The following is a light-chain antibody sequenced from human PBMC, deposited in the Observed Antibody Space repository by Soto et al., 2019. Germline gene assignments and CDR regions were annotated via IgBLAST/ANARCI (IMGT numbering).Light chain of an antibody. CDR3: QQYNNWPPWT. V-gene: IGKV3-15*01. J-gene: IGKJ1*01. CDR2: HAS. CDR1: QSVSDK. Sequence: EIVMTQSPATLSVSPGERATLSCRASQSVSDKLAWYQQKPGQAPRLLIYHASTRATGIPARFSGSGSGTEFTLTISSLQSEDFAVYYCQQYNNWPPWTFGQATKVEIK.